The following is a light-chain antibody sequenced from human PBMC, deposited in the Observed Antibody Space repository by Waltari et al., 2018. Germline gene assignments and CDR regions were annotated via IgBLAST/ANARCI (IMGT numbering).Light chain of an antibody. V-gene: IGKV3D-15*01. CDR1: QSVGST. J-gene: IGKJ2*03. CDR2: YAS. Sequence: ETVMMQSPATLSLSPGERATLSCRASQSVGSTLAWYQQKPGQAPRLLIYYASSRATGIQDRFSGSGSGTEFTLTISSLDPEDVGVYYCQKYNDWPYSFGQGTKVEIK. CDR3: QKYNDWPYS.